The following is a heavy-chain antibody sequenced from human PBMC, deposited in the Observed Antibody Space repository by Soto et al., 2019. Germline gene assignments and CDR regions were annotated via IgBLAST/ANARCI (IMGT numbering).Heavy chain of an antibody. D-gene: IGHD4-4*01. Sequence: EVQLVESGGGLVQPGGSLRLSCAASGFTFSSYSMNWVRKAPGKGLEWGSYISSSSSTIYYADSVKGRFTISRDNAKNSLYLQMNSLRDADTAVYYCARGPRSKLLNSKGGMDVWGQGTTVTVSS. CDR1: GFTFSSYS. V-gene: IGHV3-48*02. CDR3: ARGPRSKLLNSKGGMDV. CDR2: ISSSSSTI. J-gene: IGHJ6*02.